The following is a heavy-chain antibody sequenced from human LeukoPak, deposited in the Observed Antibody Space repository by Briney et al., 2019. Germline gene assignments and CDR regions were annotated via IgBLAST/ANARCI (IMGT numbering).Heavy chain of an antibody. J-gene: IGHJ6*03. CDR2: VNHSGST. V-gene: IGHV4-34*01. CDR3: ARQNFYRYCRSTSCYRPYYYYYMDV. D-gene: IGHD2-2*01. Sequence: SETLSLTCAVYGGSFSGYYWSWIRQPPGKGLEWIGEVNHSGSTNYNPSLKSRVTISVDTSKNQFSLKLSSVTAADTTVYYCARQNFYRYCRSTSCYRPYYYYYMDVWGKGTTVTISS. CDR1: GGSFSGYY.